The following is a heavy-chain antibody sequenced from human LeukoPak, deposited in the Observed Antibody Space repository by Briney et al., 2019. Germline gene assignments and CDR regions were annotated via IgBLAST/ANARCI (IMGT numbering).Heavy chain of an antibody. D-gene: IGHD2-15*01. CDR3: ARDGTVVAAKYFDY. CDR1: GGTFSTYA. V-gene: IGHV1-69*04. CDR2: IIPILGIA. Sequence: GASVKVSCKASGGTFSTYAISWVRQAPGQGLEWMGRIIPILGIANYAQKFQGRVTITADKSTSTAYMELSSLRSEDTAVYYCARDGTVVAAKYFDYWGQGTLVTVSS. J-gene: IGHJ4*02.